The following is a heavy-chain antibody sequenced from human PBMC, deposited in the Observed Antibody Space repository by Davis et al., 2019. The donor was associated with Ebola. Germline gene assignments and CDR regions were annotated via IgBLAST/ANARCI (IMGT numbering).Heavy chain of an antibody. D-gene: IGHD3-10*01. Sequence: SETLSLTCTVSGGSISSYYWSWIRQPPGKGLEWIGYIYYSGSTNYNPSLKSRVTISVDTSKNQFSLKLSSVTAADTAVYYCARDRVAYYYGSGGYYYYGMDVWGQGTTVTVSS. CDR3: ARDRVAYYYGSGGYYYYGMDV. CDR2: IYYSGST. J-gene: IGHJ6*02. CDR1: GGSISSYY. V-gene: IGHV4-59*01.